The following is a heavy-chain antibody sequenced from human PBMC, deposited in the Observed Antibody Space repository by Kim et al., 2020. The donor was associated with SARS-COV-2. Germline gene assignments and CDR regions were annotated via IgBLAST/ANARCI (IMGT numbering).Heavy chain of an antibody. CDR2: IYYSGST. V-gene: IGHV4-31*03. CDR3: ARGYSGYDFVFDAFDI. J-gene: IGHJ3*02. Sequence: SETLSLTCTVSGGSISSGGYYWSWIRQHPGKGLEWIGYIYYSGSTYYNPSLKSRVTISVDTSKNQFSLKLSSVTAADTAVYYCARGYSGYDFVFDAFDIWGQGTMVTVSS. D-gene: IGHD5-12*01. CDR1: GGSISSGGYY.